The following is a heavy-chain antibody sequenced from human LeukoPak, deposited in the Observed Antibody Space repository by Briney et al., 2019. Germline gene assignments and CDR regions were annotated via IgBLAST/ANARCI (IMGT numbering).Heavy chain of an antibody. D-gene: IGHD2-15*01. V-gene: IGHV3-23*01. CDR3: ARNTQGTPGC. CDR1: GFTFKLYG. J-gene: IGHJ4*02. Sequence: GGSLRLSCAASGFTFKLYGTSWVRQAPGKGLEWVSVIDGGGGTTYYADSVKGRFTISRDNAKNSLYLQMNSLRDEDTAVYYCARNTQGTPGCWGQGTLVTVSS. CDR2: IDGGGGTT.